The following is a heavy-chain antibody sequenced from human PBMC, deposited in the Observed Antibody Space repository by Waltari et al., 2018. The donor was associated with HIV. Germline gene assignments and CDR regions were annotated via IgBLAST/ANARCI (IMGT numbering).Heavy chain of an antibody. Sequence: VQLVGSGGGLVHPAESLRLACAASGFIFRRYAMIWVRQAPGKGLEWFSTIIGTGGTTYYTDSVKGRFTISGDSSKDTLYLQMDSLRVEDTAVYYCAKVATSGPMKPFDSWGQGTLVTVSS. J-gene: IGHJ4*02. CDR3: AKVATSGPMKPFDS. V-gene: IGHV3-23*04. CDR1: GFIFRRYA. CDR2: IIGTGGTT.